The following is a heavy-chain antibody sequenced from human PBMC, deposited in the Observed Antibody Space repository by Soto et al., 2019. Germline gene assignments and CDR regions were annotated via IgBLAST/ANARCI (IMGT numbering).Heavy chain of an antibody. CDR3: ARHPTHAEIPAYATHYFDS. CDR1: GVSVTSSYSY. D-gene: IGHD2-21*01. Sequence: SETLSLTXTVSGVSVTSSYSYWGWIRQHPGKGLEWIGSVYYTGNTNYKPSLESRVTISVDPSQNQFSLILSSVTAADTAVYFCARHPTHAEIPAYATHYFDSWGQGTLVTVSS. J-gene: IGHJ4*02. CDR2: VYYTGNT. V-gene: IGHV4-39*01.